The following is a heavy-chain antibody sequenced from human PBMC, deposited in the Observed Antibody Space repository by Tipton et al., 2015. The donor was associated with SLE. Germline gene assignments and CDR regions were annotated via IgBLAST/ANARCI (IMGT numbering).Heavy chain of an antibody. Sequence: VKPSETLSLTCTVSGGSISSYYWSWIRQPPGKGLEWIGHIYYSGSTNYNPSLKSRVTISVDTSKNQFSLKLSSVTAADTAVYYCARTPIFGVAPYSDAFDIWGQGTMVTVSS. CDR1: GGSISSYY. J-gene: IGHJ3*02. V-gene: IGHV4-59*01. CDR3: ARTPIFGVAPYSDAFDI. CDR2: IYYSGST. D-gene: IGHD3-3*01.